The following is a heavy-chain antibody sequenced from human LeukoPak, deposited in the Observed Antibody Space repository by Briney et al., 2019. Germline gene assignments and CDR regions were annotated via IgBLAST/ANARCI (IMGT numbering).Heavy chain of an antibody. CDR1: GYTFTRYY. CDR3: ARDQYYGSGSFQGQADDAFDI. V-gene: IGHV1-46*01. Sequence: ASVKVSCKASGYTFTRYYMHWVRQAPGQGLEWMGIINPSGGSTSYAQKFQGRVTMTRDTSTSTVYMELSSLRSEDTAVYYCARDQYYGSGSFQGQADDAFDIWGQGTMVTVSS. CDR2: INPSGGST. J-gene: IGHJ3*02. D-gene: IGHD3-10*01.